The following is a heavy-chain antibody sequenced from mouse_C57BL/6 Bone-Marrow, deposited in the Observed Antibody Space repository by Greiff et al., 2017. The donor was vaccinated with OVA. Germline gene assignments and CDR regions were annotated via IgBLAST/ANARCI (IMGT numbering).Heavy chain of an antibody. J-gene: IGHJ3*01. CDR3: AREGSYYSNYAY. CDR1: GYTFTSYG. CDR2: IYPRSGNT. Sequence: QVHVKQSGAELARPGASVKLSCKASGYTFTSYGISWVKQRTGQGLEWIGEIYPRSGNTYYNEKFKGKATLTADKSSSTAYMELRSLTSEDSAVYFCAREGSYYSNYAYWGQGTLVTVSA. D-gene: IGHD2-5*01. V-gene: IGHV1-81*01.